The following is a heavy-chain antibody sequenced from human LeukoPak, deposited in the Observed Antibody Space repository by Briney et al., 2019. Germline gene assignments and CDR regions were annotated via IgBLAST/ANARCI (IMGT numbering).Heavy chain of an antibody. CDR3: AKDRNWNPDAFDI. D-gene: IGHD1-1*01. CDR1: GFIFNTYA. Sequence: PGGSLRLSCAASGFIFNTYAMSWVRQAPGKGLEWVSTISGSDGSTYYADSVKGRFTISRDNSKNTLYLQMNSLRAEDTAVYYCAKDRNWNPDAFDIWGQGTIVTVSS. V-gene: IGHV3-23*01. CDR2: ISGSDGST. J-gene: IGHJ3*02.